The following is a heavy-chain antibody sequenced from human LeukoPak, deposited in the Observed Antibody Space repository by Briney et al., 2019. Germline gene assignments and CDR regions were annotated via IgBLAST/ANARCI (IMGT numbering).Heavy chain of an antibody. Sequence: SWVRQAPXKXLEWVSAISGSGGSTYYADSVKGRFTISRDNSKTTLYLQMNSLRAENTAVYYCAKEDTAMVTKWFDPWGQGTLVTVSS. J-gene: IGHJ5*02. D-gene: IGHD5-18*01. CDR3: AKEDTAMVTKWFDP. CDR2: ISGSGGST. V-gene: IGHV3-23*01.